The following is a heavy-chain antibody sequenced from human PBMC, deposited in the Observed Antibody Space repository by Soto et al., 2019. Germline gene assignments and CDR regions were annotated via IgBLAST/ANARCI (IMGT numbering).Heavy chain of an antibody. Sequence: QVQLQQWGAGLLKPSETLSLTCAVYGGSFSGYYCSWIRQPPGKGLEWIGEINHSGSTNYNPSLKSRVTISVDKSKNQFSLKLSSVTAADTAVYYCARVPSASGFDPWGQGTLVTVSS. J-gene: IGHJ5*02. CDR2: INHSGST. CDR1: GGSFSGYY. CDR3: ARVPSASGFDP. V-gene: IGHV4-34*01. D-gene: IGHD2-2*01.